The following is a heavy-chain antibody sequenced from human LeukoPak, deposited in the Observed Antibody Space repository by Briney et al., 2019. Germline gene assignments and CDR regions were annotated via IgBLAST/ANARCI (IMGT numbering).Heavy chain of an antibody. Sequence: PGGSLRLSCAASGFTFSSYATSWVRQAPGRGLEWVSAISGSGGSTYYADSVKGRFTISRDNSKNTLYLQMNSLRAEDTAVYYCATDPDDAFDIWGQGTMVTVSS. J-gene: IGHJ3*02. CDR3: ATDPDDAFDI. CDR1: GFTFSSYA. V-gene: IGHV3-23*01. D-gene: IGHD1-14*01. CDR2: ISGSGGST.